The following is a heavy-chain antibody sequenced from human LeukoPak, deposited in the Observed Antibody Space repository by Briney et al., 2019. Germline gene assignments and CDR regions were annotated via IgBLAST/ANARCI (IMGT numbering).Heavy chain of an antibody. D-gene: IGHD6-13*01. CDR2: ISWDGGST. CDR3: AKDGRAAAEHCFDY. Sequence: GGSLRLSCAASGFTFDDYTMHWVRQAPGKGLEWVSLISWDGGSTYYADSVKGRFTISRDNSKNSLYLQMNSLRTEDTALYYCAKDGRAAAEHCFDYWGQGTLVTVSS. V-gene: IGHV3-43*01. J-gene: IGHJ4*02. CDR1: GFTFDDYT.